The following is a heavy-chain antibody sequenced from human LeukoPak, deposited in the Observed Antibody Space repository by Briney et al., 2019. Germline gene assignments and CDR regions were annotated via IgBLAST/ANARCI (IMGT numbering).Heavy chain of an antibody. J-gene: IGHJ5*02. D-gene: IGHD4-17*01. CDR1: GGSISSGGYY. V-gene: IGHV4-31*03. CDR2: IYYSGST. CDR3: ARVGPSAYYGDSYNWFDP. Sequence: SETLSLTCTVSGGSISSGGYYWSWIRQHPGKGLEWIGYIYYSGSTYYNPSLKSRVTISVDTSKNQFSLKLSSVTAADTAVYYCARVGPSAYYGDSYNWFDPWGQGTLVTVSS.